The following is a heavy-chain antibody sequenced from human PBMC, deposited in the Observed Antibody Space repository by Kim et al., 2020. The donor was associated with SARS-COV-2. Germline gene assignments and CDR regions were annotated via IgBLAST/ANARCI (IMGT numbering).Heavy chain of an antibody. CDR3: ARYRDDYSSSWLEGYYYGMDV. V-gene: IGHV4-59*13. J-gene: IGHJ6*02. Sequence: SETLSLTCTVSGGSISSYYWSWIRQPPGKGLEWIGYIYYSGSTNYNPSLKSRVTISVDTSKNQFSLKLSSVTAADTAVYYCARYRDDYSSSWLEGYYYGMDVWGQGTTVTVSS. D-gene: IGHD6-13*01. CDR2: IYYSGST. CDR1: GGSISSYY.